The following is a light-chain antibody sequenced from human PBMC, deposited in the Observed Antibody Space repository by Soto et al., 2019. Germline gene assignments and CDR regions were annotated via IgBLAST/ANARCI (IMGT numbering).Light chain of an antibody. Sequence: QSVLTQPASVSGSPGQSITISCTGTSSDVGGYNYVSWYQQHPGKAPKLMIYDVSNRPSGVSNRFSSSKSGNTASLTISGLQAEDEADYYCSSYTSSNTRAFGTGTKVTVL. J-gene: IGLJ1*01. CDR1: SSDVGGYNY. CDR3: SSYTSSNTRA. V-gene: IGLV2-14*01. CDR2: DVS.